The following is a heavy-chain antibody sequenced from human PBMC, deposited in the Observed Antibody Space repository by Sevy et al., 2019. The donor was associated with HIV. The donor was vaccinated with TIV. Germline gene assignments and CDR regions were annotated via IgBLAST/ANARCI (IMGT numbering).Heavy chain of an antibody. D-gene: IGHD2-15*01. J-gene: IGHJ4*02. CDR3: TETPRGLYYFDY. V-gene: IGHV3-15*01. CDR1: GFTFSNAW. Sequence: GGSLRLSCAASGFTFSNAWMSWVRQAPGKGLEWVGRIKSKTDGGTTDYAAPVKGRFTISRDDSKNTLYLQMNSLKTGDTAVYYCTETPRGLYYFDYWGQGTLVTVSS. CDR2: IKSKTDGGTT.